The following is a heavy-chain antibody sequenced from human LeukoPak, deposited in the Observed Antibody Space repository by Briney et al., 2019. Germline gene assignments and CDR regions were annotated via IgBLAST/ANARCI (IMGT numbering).Heavy chain of an antibody. CDR1: GGSFSDYY. D-gene: IGHD3-10*01. J-gene: IGHJ6*02. Sequence: KPSETLSLTCAVYGGSFSDYYWTWIRQSPGEGLEWIGEVKHPGGTNYSPSLRGRVAISVDTSKNQFSLRLTSVTAADTSVFYCARGRGLSSGWGHYYYSLDVWGQGTAVTVSS. V-gene: IGHV4-34*01. CDR2: VKHPGGT. CDR3: ARGRGLSSGWGHYYYSLDV.